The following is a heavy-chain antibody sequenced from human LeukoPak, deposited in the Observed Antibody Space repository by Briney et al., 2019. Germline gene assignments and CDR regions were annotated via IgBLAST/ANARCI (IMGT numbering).Heavy chain of an antibody. J-gene: IGHJ4*02. D-gene: IGHD2-21*02. CDR3: ARANCGGDCQHSMYYFDF. CDR1: GFTFSSYA. V-gene: IGHV3-30*04. CDR2: MSFDGTNK. Sequence: GGSLRLSCAASGFTFSSYAMHWVRQAPGKGLECVAIMSFDGTNKYYAGSVKGRFTISRDNSKNTLHLQMNSLRAEDTAVYYCARANCGGDCQHSMYYFDFWGQGTLVTVSS.